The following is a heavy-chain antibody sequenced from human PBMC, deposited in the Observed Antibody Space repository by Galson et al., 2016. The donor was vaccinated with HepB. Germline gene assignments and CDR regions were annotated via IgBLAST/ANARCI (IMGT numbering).Heavy chain of an antibody. CDR3: ARPLYGSGSPISFWFFDL. Sequence: SVKVSCKASGYTFTNYYLHWVRQAPGHGPEWMGMINPRGGRTTYAQKFQGRVTLTTDKSSSAVFMELSSLKSDDTAVYYCARPLYGSGSPISFWFFDLWGRGTLVIVSS. V-gene: IGHV1-46*01. J-gene: IGHJ2*01. CDR2: INPRGGRT. D-gene: IGHD3-10*01. CDR1: GYTFTNYY.